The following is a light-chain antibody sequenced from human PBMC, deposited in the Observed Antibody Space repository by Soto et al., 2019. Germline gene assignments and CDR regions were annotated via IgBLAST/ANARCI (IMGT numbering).Light chain of an antibody. CDR3: QQFGSYPLT. CDR1: QSVRNNY. CDR2: ATS. Sequence: EIVLTQSPGTLSLSPGEKATLSFRASQSVRNNYLAWYQQKPGQAPRFLIYATSNRATGIPDRFSGGGSGTDFTLTISRLEPEDFAVYYCQQFGSYPLTFGGGTKVDIK. V-gene: IGKV3-20*01. J-gene: IGKJ4*01.